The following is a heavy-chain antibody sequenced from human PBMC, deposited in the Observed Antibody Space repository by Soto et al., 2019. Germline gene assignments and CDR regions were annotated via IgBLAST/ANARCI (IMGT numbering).Heavy chain of an antibody. V-gene: IGHV3-23*01. CDR2: ISDSGGLT. Sequence: VHLLETGGALVQPGGSLRLSCAASGFAFSSYPLSWVLQAPEKGLEWVSGISDSGGLTYNADSVKGRFTISRDNSKNTLYVQMNSLRAEDTAVYLCARRVFGSSRAFDLWGQGTVVAVSS. CDR1: GFAFSSYP. CDR3: ARRVFGSSRAFDL. J-gene: IGHJ3*01. D-gene: IGHD6-6*01.